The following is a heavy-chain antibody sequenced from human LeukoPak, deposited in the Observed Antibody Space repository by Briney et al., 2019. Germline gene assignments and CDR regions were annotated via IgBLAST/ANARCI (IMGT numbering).Heavy chain of an antibody. CDR1: GCTFSSYS. V-gene: IGHV1-69*05. CDR2: IIPIFGTA. CDR3: ARVEDSSGYIDY. Sequence: SVKVSCKASGCTFSSYSISWVRQAPGQGLEWMGGIIPIFGTANYAQKFQGRVTITTDESTSTAYMELSSQRSEDTAVYYCARVEDSSGYIDYWGQGTMVTVSS. D-gene: IGHD3-22*01. J-gene: IGHJ4*02.